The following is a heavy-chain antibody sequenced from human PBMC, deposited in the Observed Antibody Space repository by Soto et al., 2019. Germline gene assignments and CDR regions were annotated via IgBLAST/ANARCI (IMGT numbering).Heavy chain of an antibody. CDR2: ISGSGDNT. D-gene: IGHD3-10*01. V-gene: IGHV3-23*01. CDR1: GFTFSSYA. J-gene: IGHJ4*02. Sequence: PGGSLRLSCAASGFTFSSYAMSWVRQAPGTGLEWVSGISGSGDNTYYADSEKGRFTISRDNSENTLYLQMNSLRAEDTAVYYCVKAADYSGSGSHYLLFDYWGQGTLVTVSS. CDR3: VKAADYSGSGSHYLLFDY.